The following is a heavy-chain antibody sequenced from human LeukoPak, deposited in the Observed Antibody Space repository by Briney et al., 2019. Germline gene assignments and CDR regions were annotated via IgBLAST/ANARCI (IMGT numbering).Heavy chain of an antibody. CDR1: GGTFSSYA. CDR2: IIPILGIA. V-gene: IGHV1-69*04. CDR3: ARGAHDYGDYYDY. D-gene: IGHD4-17*01. Sequence: VASVKVSCKASGGTFSSYAISWVRQAPGQGLEWMGRIIPILGIANYAQKFQGRVTINADKSTSTAYMELSSLRSEDTAVYYCARGAHDYGDYYDYWGQGTLVTVSS. J-gene: IGHJ4*02.